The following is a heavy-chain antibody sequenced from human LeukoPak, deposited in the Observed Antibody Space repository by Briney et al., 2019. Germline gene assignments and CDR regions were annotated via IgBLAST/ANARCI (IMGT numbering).Heavy chain of an antibody. Sequence: SGGSLRLSCAASGFTFSDHYMDWVRQAPGKGLEWVGRIRNKANSYTTEYAASVKGRFTVSRDNSKSSLYLQMNSLKTEDTAVYYCVGGAVYYFDCWGQGTLVTVSS. CDR2: IRNKANSYTT. CDR1: GFTFSDHY. V-gene: IGHV3-72*01. CDR3: VGGAVYYFDC. J-gene: IGHJ4*02.